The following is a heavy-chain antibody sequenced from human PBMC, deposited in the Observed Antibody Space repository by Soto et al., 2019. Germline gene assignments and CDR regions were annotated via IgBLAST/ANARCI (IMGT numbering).Heavy chain of an antibody. Sequence: GSLRLSCAASGFTFTSYEMNWVRQAPGKGLEWVSYISSGGNTIYYADSVKGRFTISRDNAENSLYLQMNSLRAEDTAVYYCVRWLGGRSHYWGQGTMVTVYS. CDR2: ISSGGNTI. CDR3: VRWLGGRSHY. D-gene: IGHD6-19*01. CDR1: GFTFTSYE. V-gene: IGHV3-48*03. J-gene: IGHJ4*02.